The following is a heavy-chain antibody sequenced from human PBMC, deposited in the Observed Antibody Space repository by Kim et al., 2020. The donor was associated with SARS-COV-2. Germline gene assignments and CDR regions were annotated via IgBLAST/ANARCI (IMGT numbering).Heavy chain of an antibody. V-gene: IGHV3-23*01. Sequence: GGSLRLSCAASGFTFSSYAMSWVRQAPGKGLEWVSAISGSGGSTYYADSVKGRFTISRDNSKNTLYLQMNSLRAEDTAVYYCAKADFGYSYGYPEDNWGQGTLVTVSS. CDR1: GFTFSSYA. CDR2: ISGSGGST. J-gene: IGHJ4*02. CDR3: AKADFGYSYGYPEDN. D-gene: IGHD5-18*01.